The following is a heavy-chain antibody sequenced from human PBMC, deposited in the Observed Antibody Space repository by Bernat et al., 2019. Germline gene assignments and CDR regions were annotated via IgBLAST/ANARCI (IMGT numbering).Heavy chain of an antibody. V-gene: IGHV3-23*01. CDR1: GFTFSNYA. Sequence: EVQLLESGGGLVQPGGSLRLSCAASGFTFSNYAMSWVRQAPGKGLAWVSTISGSGDSTYNADSVKGRFTISKDNSKNTLYLEMNSLRVEDTAVYYCAKPRGDDFWSGSTEIDYWGQGTLVTVSS. D-gene: IGHD3-3*01. J-gene: IGHJ4*02. CDR2: ISGSGDST. CDR3: AKPRGDDFWSGSTEIDY.